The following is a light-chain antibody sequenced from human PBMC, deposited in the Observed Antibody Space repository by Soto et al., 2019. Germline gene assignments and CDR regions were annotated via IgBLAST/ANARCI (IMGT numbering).Light chain of an antibody. CDR1: QSVSSSS. V-gene: IGKV3-20*01. CDR3: QQYGSSPPMYT. J-gene: IGKJ2*01. Sequence: EIVLTQSPGTLSLSPGERATLSCRASQSVSSSSLAWYQQKPGQAPRLLIYGASSRATGIPDRFSGSVAWTDFPLTISRLEPEDFAVYYCQQYGSSPPMYTFGQGTKLEIK. CDR2: GAS.